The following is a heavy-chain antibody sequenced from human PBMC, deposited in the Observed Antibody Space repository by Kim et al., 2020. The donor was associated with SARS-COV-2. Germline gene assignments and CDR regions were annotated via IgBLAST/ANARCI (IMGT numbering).Heavy chain of an antibody. CDR3: ARVYSSSWYVCFDY. Sequence: KVKGRVTITRDTAAGTDYMELSSLRSEDTAVYYCARVYSSSWYVCFDYWGQGTLVTVSS. V-gene: IGHV1-3*01. J-gene: IGHJ4*02. D-gene: IGHD6-13*01.